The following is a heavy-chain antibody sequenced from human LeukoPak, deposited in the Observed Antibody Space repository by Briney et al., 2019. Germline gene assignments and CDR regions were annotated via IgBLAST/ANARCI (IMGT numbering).Heavy chain of an antibody. CDR1: GGSISSGGYS. D-gene: IGHD5-24*01. Sequence: SETLSLTCAVSGGSISSGGYSWSWIRQPPGKGLEWIGYIYHSGSTYYNPSLKSRVTISVDRSKNQFSLKLSSVTAADTAVYYCARGPDPDGCNDYWGQGTLVTVSS. CDR3: ARGPDPDGCNDY. J-gene: IGHJ4*02. CDR2: IYHSGST. V-gene: IGHV4-30-2*01.